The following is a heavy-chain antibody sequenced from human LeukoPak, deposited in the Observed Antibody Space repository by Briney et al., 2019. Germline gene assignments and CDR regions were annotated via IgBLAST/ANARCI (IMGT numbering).Heavy chain of an antibody. CDR3: ARGIYCNSTSCYYYYYYMDV. V-gene: IGHV4-4*07. CDR2: IYTSGST. D-gene: IGHD2-2*01. J-gene: IGHJ6*03. Sequence: PSETLSLTCTVSGGSISSYYWSWIRQPAGKGLEWIGRIYTSGSTNYNPSLKSRVTMSVDTSKNQFSLKLSSVTAADTAVYYCARGIYCNSTSCYYYYYYMDVWGKGTTVTVSS. CDR1: GGSISSYY.